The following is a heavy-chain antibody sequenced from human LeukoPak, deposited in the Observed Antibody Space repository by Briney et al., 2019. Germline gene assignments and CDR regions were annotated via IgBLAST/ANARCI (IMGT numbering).Heavy chain of an antibody. Sequence: SETLSLTCTVSGGSISSYYWSWIRQPPGKGLEWIGYIYYSGSTNYNPSLKSRVTISVDTSKNQFSLKLSSVTAADTAVYYCARLRLPSYDSSGYYYYFDYWGQGTLVTVSS. J-gene: IGHJ4*02. D-gene: IGHD3-22*01. CDR3: ARLRLPSYDSSGYYYYFDY. CDR2: IYYSGST. CDR1: GGSISSYY. V-gene: IGHV4-59*08.